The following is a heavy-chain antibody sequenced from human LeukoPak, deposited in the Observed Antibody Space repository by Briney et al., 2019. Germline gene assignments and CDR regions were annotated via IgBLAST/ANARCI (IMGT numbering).Heavy chain of an antibody. Sequence: GGSLRLSCAASGFTFSSYGMHWVRQVPGKGLEWVAFIRYDGSNKYYADSVKGRFTISRDNSKNTLYLQMNSLRAEDTAVYYCAKTYYYDSSGHTTTYYYYYYMDVWGKGTTVTVSS. CDR1: GFTFSSYG. J-gene: IGHJ6*03. V-gene: IGHV3-30*02. CDR3: AKTYYYDSSGHTTTYYYYYYMDV. D-gene: IGHD3-22*01. CDR2: IRYDGSNK.